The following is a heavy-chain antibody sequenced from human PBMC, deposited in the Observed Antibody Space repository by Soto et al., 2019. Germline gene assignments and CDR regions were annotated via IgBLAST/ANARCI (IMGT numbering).Heavy chain of an antibody. Sequence: QVQLVESGGGVVQPGRSLRLSCAASGFTFSRYGMHWVRQAPGKGLEWVAVIWYDGSNKYYEDFVKGRFTISRDNSKNTRYLQMNSLRAEDTAVYYCARDPTETNYYYYYMDVWGKGTTVTVSS. J-gene: IGHJ6*03. CDR1: GFTFSRYG. CDR2: IWYDGSNK. D-gene: IGHD1-7*01. V-gene: IGHV3-33*01. CDR3: ARDPTETNYYYYYMDV.